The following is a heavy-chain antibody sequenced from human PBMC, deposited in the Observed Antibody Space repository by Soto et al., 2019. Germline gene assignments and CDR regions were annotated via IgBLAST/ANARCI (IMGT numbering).Heavy chain of an antibody. CDR2: IYYSGNT. V-gene: IGHV4-61*05. CDR1: GGSISSSSYY. J-gene: IGHJ5*02. Sequence: PSETLSLTCTVSGGSISSSSYYWGWIRQPPGKGLEWIGYIYYSGNTNYNPSLKSRVTISVDTSKNQFSLKLSSVTAADTAVYYCASVSHIVLVPAASQGFDPWGQGTLVTVSS. D-gene: IGHD2-2*01. CDR3: ASVSHIVLVPAASQGFDP.